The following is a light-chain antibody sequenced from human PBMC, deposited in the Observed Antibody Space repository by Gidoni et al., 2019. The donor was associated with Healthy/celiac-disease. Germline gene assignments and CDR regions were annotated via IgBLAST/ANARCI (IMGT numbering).Light chain of an antibody. J-gene: IGKJ4*01. Sequence: EMVLTQSRGTLSLSPGESAAISCRASQSVSSSYLAWYQQKPGQAPRLLIYGASSRATGIPARFSGSGSGTDFTLTISSLEPEDFAVYYCQQYGSSPLTFGGGTKVEIK. V-gene: IGKV3-20*01. CDR3: QQYGSSPLT. CDR2: GAS. CDR1: QSVSSSY.